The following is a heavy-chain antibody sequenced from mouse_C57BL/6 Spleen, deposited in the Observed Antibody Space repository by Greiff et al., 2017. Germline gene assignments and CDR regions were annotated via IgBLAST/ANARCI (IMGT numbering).Heavy chain of an antibody. CDR2: IHPSDSDT. CDR3: AISITTERVWAY. D-gene: IGHD1-1*01. CDR1: GYTFTSYW. J-gene: IGHJ3*01. V-gene: IGHV1-74*01. Sequence: QVQLQQPGAELVKPGASVKVSCKASGYTFTSYWMHWVKQRPGQGLEWIGRIHPSDSDTNYNQKFKGKATLTVDKSSSPAYMQLSSLTSEYSAVYYCAISITTERVWAYWGKGTLVTVSA.